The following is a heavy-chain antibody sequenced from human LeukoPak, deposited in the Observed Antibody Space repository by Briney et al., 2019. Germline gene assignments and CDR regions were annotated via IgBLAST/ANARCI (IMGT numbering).Heavy chain of an antibody. CDR1: GVSISSYY. J-gene: IGHJ6*02. CDR3: ARARRIAVAGTSDYYYYGMDV. V-gene: IGHV4-4*07. Sequence: PSETLSLTCTVSGVSISSYYWSWIRQPAGKGLEWIGRIYTSGSTNYNPSLKSRVTMSVDTSKNQFSLKLSSVTAADTAVYYCARARRIAVAGTSDYYYYGMDVWGQGTTVTVSS. CDR2: IYTSGST. D-gene: IGHD6-19*01.